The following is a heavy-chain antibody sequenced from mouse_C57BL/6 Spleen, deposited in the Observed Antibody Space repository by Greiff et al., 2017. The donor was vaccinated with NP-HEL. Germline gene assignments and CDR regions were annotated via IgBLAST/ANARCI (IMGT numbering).Heavy chain of an antibody. V-gene: IGHV1-64*01. CDR1: GYTFTSYW. D-gene: IGHD2-3*01. CDR3: ARPSLYDGYYGY. Sequence: QVQLQQPGAELVKPGASVKLSCKASGYTFTSYWMHWVKQRPGQGLEWIGMIHPNSGSTNYNEKFKSKATLTVDKSSSTAYMQLSSLTSEDSAVYYCARPSLYDGYYGYWGQGTTLTVSS. CDR2: IHPNSGST. J-gene: IGHJ2*01.